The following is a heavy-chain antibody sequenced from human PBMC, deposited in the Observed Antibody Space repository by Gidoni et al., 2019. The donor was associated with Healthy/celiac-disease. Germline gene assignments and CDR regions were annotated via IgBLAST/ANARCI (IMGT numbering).Heavy chain of an antibody. D-gene: IGHD7-27*01. CDR1: VFTFSSYS. Sequence: EVQLVESGGGLVQPGGSLRLSCSASVFTFSSYSMIWVRQAPGKGLEWVSYISSSSSTIYYADSVKGRFTISRDNAKNSLYLQMNSLRAEDTAVYYCARDGANWVNDAFDIWGQGTMVTVSS. V-gene: IGHV3-48*01. CDR2: ISSSSSTI. CDR3: ARDGANWVNDAFDI. J-gene: IGHJ3*02.